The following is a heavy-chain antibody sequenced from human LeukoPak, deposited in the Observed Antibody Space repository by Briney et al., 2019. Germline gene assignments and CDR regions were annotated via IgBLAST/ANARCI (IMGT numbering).Heavy chain of an antibody. V-gene: IGHV4-30-4*08. CDR2: IYYSGST. J-gene: IGHJ5*02. CDR3: ARCLSPGWFDP. Sequence: PSQTLSLTCTVSGGSISSDDYYWSWIRQPPGKGLEWIGFIYYSGSTYYKPSLKSRVTISMDTSKNQFSLRLSSVTAADTAVYYCARCLSPGWFDPWGQGTLVTVSS. CDR1: GGSISSDDYY.